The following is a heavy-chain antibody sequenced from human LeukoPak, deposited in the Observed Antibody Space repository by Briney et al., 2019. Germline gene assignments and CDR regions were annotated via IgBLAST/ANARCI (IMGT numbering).Heavy chain of an antibody. D-gene: IGHD3-10*01. CDR2: ISYSGDT. V-gene: IGHV4-39*01. CDR1: GGSINSGTYY. J-gene: IGHJ3*02. Sequence: SETLSLTCTVSGGSINSGTYYWGWIRRHPGKGLEWFGSISYSGDTFYNPSLKSRVTISVDTSKNQFSLKLRSVTAADTAVFYCARPGSSHAFDIWGQGTMVTVSS. CDR3: ARPGSSHAFDI.